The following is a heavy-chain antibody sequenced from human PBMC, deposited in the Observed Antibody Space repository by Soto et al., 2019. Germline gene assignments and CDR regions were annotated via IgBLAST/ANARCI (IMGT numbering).Heavy chain of an antibody. V-gene: IGHV4-39*01. CDR1: GGSISSSSYY. D-gene: IGHD3-10*01. J-gene: IGHJ6*03. CDR3: ARLPRDSSGSYYNVDYYYYYMDV. Sequence: SETLSLTCTVSGGSISSSSYYWGWIRQPPGKGLEWIGSIYYSGSTYYNPSLKSRVTISVDTSKNQFSLKLSSVTAADTAVYYCARLPRDSSGSYYNVDYYYYYMDVWGKGTTVTVSS. CDR2: IYYSGST.